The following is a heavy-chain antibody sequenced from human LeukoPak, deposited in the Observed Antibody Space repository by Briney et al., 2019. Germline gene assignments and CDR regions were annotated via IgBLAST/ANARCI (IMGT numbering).Heavy chain of an antibody. V-gene: IGHV4-39*07. CDR2: IYYSGST. CDR3: ARPEIGYCSSTSCDDDAFDI. D-gene: IGHD2-2*01. Sequence: PSETLSLTCTVSGGSISSYYWGWIRQPPGKGLEWIGSIYYSGSTYYNSSLKSRVTISVDTSKNQFSLKLSSVTAADTAVYYCARPEIGYCSSTSCDDDAFDIWGQGTMVTVSS. J-gene: IGHJ3*02. CDR1: GGSISSYY.